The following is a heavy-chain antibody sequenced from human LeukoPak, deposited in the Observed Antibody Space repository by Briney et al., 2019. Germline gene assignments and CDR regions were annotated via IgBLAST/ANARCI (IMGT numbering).Heavy chain of an antibody. J-gene: IGHJ4*02. V-gene: IGHV1-69*05. D-gene: IGHD5-18*01. CDR3: ARSLYGYSYGDNFDY. Sequence: ASVKVSCKASGGTFSSYAITWVRQAPGQGLEWMGGIIPILGTANYAQKFQGRVTITTDESTSTAYMELSSLRSEDTAVYYCARSLYGYSYGDNFDYWGQGTLVTVSS. CDR2: IIPILGTA. CDR1: GGTFSSYA.